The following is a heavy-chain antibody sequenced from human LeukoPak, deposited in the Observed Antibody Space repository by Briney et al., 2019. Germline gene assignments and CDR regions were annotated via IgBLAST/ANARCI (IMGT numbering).Heavy chain of an antibody. CDR3: ARGRIQLWLRPYYFDY. D-gene: IGHD5-18*01. J-gene: IGHJ4*02. V-gene: IGHV4-34*01. CDR2: INHSGST. CDR1: GGSFSGYY. Sequence: KPSETLSLTCAVYGGSFSGYYWSWIRPPPGKGLEWIGEINHSGSTNYNPSLKSRVTISVDTSKNQFSLKLSSVTAADTAVYYCARGRIQLWLRPYYFDYWGQGTLVTVSS.